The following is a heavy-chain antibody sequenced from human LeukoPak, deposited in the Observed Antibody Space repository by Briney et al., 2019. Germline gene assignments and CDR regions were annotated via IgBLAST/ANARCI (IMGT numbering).Heavy chain of an antibody. CDR2: MSGSGGST. D-gene: IGHD6-19*01. CDR3: AREPHFCSGCFDY. Sequence: GGSLRLSCAASGFTFSSYAMSWVRQAPGKGLEWVSVMSGSGGSTYYADSVKGRFTISRDNSKNTLYLQMNSLRAEDTAVYYCAREPHFCSGCFDYWGQGTLVTVSS. J-gene: IGHJ4*02. CDR1: GFTFSSYA. V-gene: IGHV3-23*01.